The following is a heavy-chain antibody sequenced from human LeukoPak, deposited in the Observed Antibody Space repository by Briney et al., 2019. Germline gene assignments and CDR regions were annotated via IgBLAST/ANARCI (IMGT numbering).Heavy chain of an antibody. CDR3: ARVASDGYNYGGNWFDP. V-gene: IGHV1-69*01. CDR1: RGTFSSYA. Sequence: ASVKVSCKASRGTFSSYAISWVRQAPGQGLEWMGGIIPIFGTANYAQKFQGRVTITADESTSTAYMELSSLRSEDTAVYYCARVASDGYNYGGNWFDPWGQGTLVTVSS. CDR2: IIPIFGTA. D-gene: IGHD5-24*01. J-gene: IGHJ5*02.